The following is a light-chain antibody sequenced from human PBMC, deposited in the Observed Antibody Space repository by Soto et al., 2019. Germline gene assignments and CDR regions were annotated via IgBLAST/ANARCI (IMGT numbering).Light chain of an antibody. CDR3: QQYDSSPPIT. Sequence: VMTQSPATLSVSPGEGVTLSCRASQSINSYLAWYQQKPGQAPRLLIYGASSRDTGIPDRFSGCESGTDFTLTLSGLEPEDFAVYYCQQYDSSPPITFGQGTRLEIK. J-gene: IGKJ5*01. V-gene: IGKV3-20*01. CDR2: GAS. CDR1: QSINSY.